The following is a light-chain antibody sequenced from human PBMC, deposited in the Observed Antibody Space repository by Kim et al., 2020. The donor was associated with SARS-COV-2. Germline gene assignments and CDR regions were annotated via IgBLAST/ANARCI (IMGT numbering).Light chain of an antibody. CDR2: QDS. CDR3: QAWDSSTAVV. V-gene: IGLV3-1*01. J-gene: IGLJ2*01. CDR1: ELGYKY. Sequence: SPGQTASISCSGNELGYKYTSWYQQKPGQSPVLVMYQDSKRPSGIPERFSGSNSGNTATLTISGTQAMDEADYYCQAWDSSTAVVFGGGTKLTVL.